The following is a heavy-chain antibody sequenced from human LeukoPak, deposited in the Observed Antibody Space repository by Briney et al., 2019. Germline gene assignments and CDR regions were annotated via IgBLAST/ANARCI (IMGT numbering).Heavy chain of an antibody. CDR2: ISYSGTT. CDR1: GGSISSNSFY. CDR3: ARRPKAPLRTDY. Sequence: SETLSLTCTVSGGSISSNSFYWDWIRQPPGKGLEWIGTISYSGTTDYNPSLRSRVTISVDSSKNQFSLKLSSVTAADTAVYFCARRPKAPLRTDYWGQGTPVIVSS. J-gene: IGHJ4*02. V-gene: IGHV4-39*01. D-gene: IGHD1-1*01.